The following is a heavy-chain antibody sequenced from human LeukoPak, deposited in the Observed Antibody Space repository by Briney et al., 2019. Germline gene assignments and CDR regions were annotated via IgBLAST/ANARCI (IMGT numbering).Heavy chain of an antibody. CDR1: GGSSSDYY. D-gene: IGHD6-13*01. V-gene: IGHV4-34*01. J-gene: IGHJ3*02. CDR3: ARGDSSSWKEDAFDI. Sequence: SETLSLTCAVYGGSSSDYYWNWIRQPPGKGLEWIGEINHRGTTIYNPSLESRVTISLDTSKNHFSLNLSSVTAADTAVYYCARGDSSSWKEDAFDIWGQGTMVTVSS. CDR2: INHRGTT.